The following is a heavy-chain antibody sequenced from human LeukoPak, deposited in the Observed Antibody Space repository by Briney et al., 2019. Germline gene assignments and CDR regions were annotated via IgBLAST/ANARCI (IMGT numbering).Heavy chain of an antibody. D-gene: IGHD3-22*01. CDR3: ARGYYDGSGYYYDAAFHFDY. CDR1: GYTFTSYY. CDR2: INPSGGST. J-gene: IGHJ4*02. Sequence: GASVKVSCKASGYTFTSYYMHWVRQAPGQGLEWMGIINPSGGSTSYAQKFQGRVTMTRDTSTSTVYMELSSLRSEDTAVYYCARGYYDGSGYYYDAAFHFDYWGQGTLVTVSS. V-gene: IGHV1-46*01.